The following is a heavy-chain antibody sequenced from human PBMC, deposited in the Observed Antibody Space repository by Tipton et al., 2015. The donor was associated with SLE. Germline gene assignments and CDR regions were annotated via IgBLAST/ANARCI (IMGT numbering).Heavy chain of an antibody. V-gene: IGHV4-61*02. CDR3: AREGCSGGSCASYYYYGMDV. Sequence: PGLVKPSETLSLTCTVSGGSVSSSVSSGSYYWSWLRQPAGKGLEWIGRIYSSGTTNYNPSLKSRVTISLDTSKNQFSLKLNSVTAADTAVYYCAREGCSGGSCASYYYYGMDVWGQGTTVTVS. CDR1: GGSVSSSVSSGSYY. CDR2: IYSSGTT. J-gene: IGHJ6*02. D-gene: IGHD2-15*01.